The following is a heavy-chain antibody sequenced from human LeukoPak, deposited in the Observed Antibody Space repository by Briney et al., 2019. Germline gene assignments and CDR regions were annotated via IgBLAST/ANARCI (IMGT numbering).Heavy chain of an antibody. CDR1: GFTFSNYA. J-gene: IGHJ4*02. D-gene: IGHD3-22*01. V-gene: IGHV3-66*01. CDR2: LYRGGGT. Sequence: PGGSLRLSCAASGFTFSNYATSWVRQAPGKGLEWFSVLYRGGGTSYADSVKGRFIMSRDDSKNTLYLEMDSLRAEDTAVYYCAKGRDSSGYYHLHYWGQGTLVTVSS. CDR3: AKGRDSSGYYHLHY.